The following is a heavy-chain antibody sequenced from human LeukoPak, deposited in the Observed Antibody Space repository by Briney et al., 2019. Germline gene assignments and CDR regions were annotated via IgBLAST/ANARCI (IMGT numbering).Heavy chain of an antibody. CDR3: AKDRQSTVTNGMDV. Sequence: PGGSLRLSCAASGFTFSSYGMHWVRQAPGKGLEWVAVISYDGSNKYYADSVKGRFTISRDNSRNTLYLQMNSLRAEDTAVYYCAKDRQSTVTNGMDVWGQGTTVTASS. J-gene: IGHJ6*02. D-gene: IGHD4-17*01. V-gene: IGHV3-30*18. CDR1: GFTFSSYG. CDR2: ISYDGSNK.